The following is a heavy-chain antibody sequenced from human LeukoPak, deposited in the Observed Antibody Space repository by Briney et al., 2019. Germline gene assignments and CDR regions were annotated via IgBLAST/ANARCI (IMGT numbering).Heavy chain of an antibody. V-gene: IGHV3-74*01. CDR1: GNYW. Sequence: GESLRLSCAASGNYWMHWVRQAPGKGLVWVSHINSDGSWTSYADSVKGRFTISKDNAKNTVYLQMNSLRAEDTAVYYCVSFYETYWGRGTLVTVSS. D-gene: IGHD2/OR15-2a*01. CDR2: INSDGSWT. CDR3: VSFYETY. J-gene: IGHJ4*02.